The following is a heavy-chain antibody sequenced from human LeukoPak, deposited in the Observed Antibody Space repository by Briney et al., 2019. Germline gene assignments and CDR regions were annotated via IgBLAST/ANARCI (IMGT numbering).Heavy chain of an antibody. CDR2: IYYSGST. V-gene: IGHV4-59*01. J-gene: IGHJ4*02. CDR3: ARNYGDYFPDY. D-gene: IGHD4-17*01. CDR1: GGSISSYY. Sequence: SETLSLTCTVSGGSISSYYWSWIRQPPGKGLEWIGYIYYSGSTNYNPSLKSRVTISVDTSKNQFSLKLSSVTAADTAVYHCARNYGDYFPDYWGQGTLVTVSS.